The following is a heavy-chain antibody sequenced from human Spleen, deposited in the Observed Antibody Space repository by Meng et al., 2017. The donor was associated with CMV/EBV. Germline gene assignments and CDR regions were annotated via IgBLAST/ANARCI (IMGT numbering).Heavy chain of an antibody. V-gene: IGHV3-30*04. D-gene: IGHD3-16*01. Sequence: CASSGLTFSSYAMHWVRQAAGKGLKWVAVISYDGSNKYYADSVKGRFTISRDNSKNTLYLQMNSLRAEDAAVYYCARDQGEAGAVQDWGQGTLVTVSS. J-gene: IGHJ4*02. CDR3: ARDQGEAGAVQD. CDR2: ISYDGSNK. CDR1: GLTFSSYA.